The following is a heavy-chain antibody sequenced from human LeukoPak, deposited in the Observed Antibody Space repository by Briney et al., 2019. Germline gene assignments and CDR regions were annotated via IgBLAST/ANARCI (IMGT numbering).Heavy chain of an antibody. Sequence: GSLRLSCAASGFTVSSSCMSWVRHAPGRGLECVSDLYRDGSTYYADSVKGRFTISRDNSRNTVYLQMNSLSAEDTAVYYCATRPGMGINYFDLWGRGTLVTVSS. CDR3: ATRPGMGINYFDL. V-gene: IGHV3-53*01. CDR2: LYRDGST. J-gene: IGHJ2*01. D-gene: IGHD1-1*01. CDR1: GFTVSSSC.